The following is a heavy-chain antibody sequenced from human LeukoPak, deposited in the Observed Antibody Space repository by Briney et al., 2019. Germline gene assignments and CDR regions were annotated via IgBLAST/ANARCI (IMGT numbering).Heavy chain of an antibody. CDR2: INPSVGTT. D-gene: IGHD2-2*01. V-gene: IGHV1-46*01. CDR3: ASGTSGVVVPAAIRNWFDP. J-gene: IGHJ5*02. Sequence: ASVKVSCKASGYTFTNYYIHWVRQAPGQGLEWMGTINPSVGTTRSAQGRASLTRDTSTSTVYMELSTLRSEDTAVYYCASGTSGVVVPAAIRNWFDPWGQGTPVTVSS. CDR1: GYTFTNYY.